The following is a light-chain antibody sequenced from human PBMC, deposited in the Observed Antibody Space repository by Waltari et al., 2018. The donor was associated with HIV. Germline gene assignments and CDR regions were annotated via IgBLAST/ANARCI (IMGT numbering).Light chain of an antibody. CDR2: GIS. CDR3: QQYGGSPRT. Sequence: EIVLTQSPGTLSLSPGERATLSCRASRSVSSNYLAWYQHKPGQAPRLRIYGISSRATGIPDRFSGSGSGTDFTLTISGLEPEDFALYYCQQYGGSPRTFGQGTRVEIK. CDR1: RSVSSNY. V-gene: IGKV3-20*01. J-gene: IGKJ1*01.